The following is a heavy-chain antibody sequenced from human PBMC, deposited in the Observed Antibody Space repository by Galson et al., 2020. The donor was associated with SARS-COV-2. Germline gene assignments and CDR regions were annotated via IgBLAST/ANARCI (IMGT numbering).Heavy chain of an antibody. CDR1: GYTYTSRG. Sequence: ASVKVSCKASGYTYTSRGVSWVRQAPGHGLERMGWVSTYNGYTNYAQKFQGRVTMTTDTSTSTAYMELRSLRSDDTAVYYCARDLWGGSYSSIDYWGQGTLVTVSS. CDR3: ARDLWGGSYSSIDY. J-gene: IGHJ4*02. D-gene: IGHD1-26*01. V-gene: IGHV1-18*01. CDR2: VSTYNGYT.